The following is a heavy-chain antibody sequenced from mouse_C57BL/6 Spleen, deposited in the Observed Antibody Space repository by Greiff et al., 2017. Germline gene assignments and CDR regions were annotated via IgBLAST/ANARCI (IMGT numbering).Heavy chain of an antibody. Sequence: LQQSGAELVRPGASVKMSCKASGYTFTSYNMHWVKQTPRQGLEWIGAIYPGNGDTSYNQKFKGKATLTVDKSSSTAYMQLSSLTSEDSAVYFCARRDYDYDGDAMDYWGKGTSVTVSS. V-gene: IGHV1-12*01. CDR2: IYPGNGDT. J-gene: IGHJ4*01. CDR3: ARRDYDYDGDAMDY. CDR1: GYTFTSYN. D-gene: IGHD2-4*01.